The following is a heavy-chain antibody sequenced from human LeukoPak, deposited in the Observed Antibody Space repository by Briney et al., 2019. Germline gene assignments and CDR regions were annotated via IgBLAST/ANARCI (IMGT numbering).Heavy chain of an antibody. Sequence: GGSLRLSCAASGFTFSSYEMNWVRQAPGKGLEWVSAISGSGGSTYYADSVKGRFTISRDNSKNTLYLQMNSLRAEDTAVYYCAKGDKPVIAMVKFDYWGHGTLVTVSS. CDR2: ISGSGGST. CDR1: GFTFSSYE. V-gene: IGHV3-23*01. CDR3: AKGDKPVIAMVKFDY. J-gene: IGHJ4*01. D-gene: IGHD5-18*01.